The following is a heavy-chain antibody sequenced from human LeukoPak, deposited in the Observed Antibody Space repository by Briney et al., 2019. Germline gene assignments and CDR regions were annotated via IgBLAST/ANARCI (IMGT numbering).Heavy chain of an antibody. Sequence: GGSLRLSCAASGVTVSSNYMNWVRQAPGKGLEWVSIIYSGGNTYYADSVKGRFTISRDNSKNTLYLQMNGLRAEDTAVCYCARQQDTTNPGFWGQGTLVTVSS. CDR1: GVTVSSNY. CDR3: ARQQDTTNPGF. CDR2: IYSGGNT. J-gene: IGHJ4*02. D-gene: IGHD5-18*01. V-gene: IGHV3-66*04.